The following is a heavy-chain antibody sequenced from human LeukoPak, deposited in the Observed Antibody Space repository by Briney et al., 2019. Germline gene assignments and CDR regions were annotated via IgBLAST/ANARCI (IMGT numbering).Heavy chain of an antibody. J-gene: IGHJ4*02. Sequence: ASVTVSCKASGYTFTSYGISWVRQAPGQGLEWMGWISAYNGNTNYAQKLQGRVTMTTDTSTSTAYMELRSLRSDDTAVYYCAIAVAGTRFGYWGQGTLVTVSS. CDR1: GYTFTSYG. D-gene: IGHD6-19*01. CDR2: ISAYNGNT. V-gene: IGHV1-18*01. CDR3: AIAVAGTRFGY.